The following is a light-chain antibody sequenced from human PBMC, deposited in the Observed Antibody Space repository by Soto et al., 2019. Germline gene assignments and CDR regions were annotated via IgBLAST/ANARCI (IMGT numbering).Light chain of an antibody. CDR1: QSVGTM. V-gene: IGKV3-11*01. CDR2: GAS. Sequence: VMTQSPYTLSASAGERGTLSCRASQSVGTMLVWYQQKPGQAPRLLIYGASTRAAGISDRFSGSGSGTDFTLTISSLEPEDFAVYYCQQRSNWPPITFGQGTRLEIK. CDR3: QQRSNWPPIT. J-gene: IGKJ5*01.